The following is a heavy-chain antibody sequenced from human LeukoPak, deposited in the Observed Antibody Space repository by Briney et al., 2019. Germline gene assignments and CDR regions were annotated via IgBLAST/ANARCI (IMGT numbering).Heavy chain of an antibody. V-gene: IGHV3-48*04. D-gene: IGHD3-16*01. CDR1: GFTFSSYW. Sequence: QPGGSLRLSCAASGFTFSSYWMNWVRQAPGQGMEWDSYISSSGRTIYYADSVKGRFTISGDNAKNSLYLQMNRLRAEDTAVYYCASHFGPGYFDYWGQGTLVTVSP. CDR2: ISSSGRTI. CDR3: ASHFGPGYFDY. J-gene: IGHJ4*02.